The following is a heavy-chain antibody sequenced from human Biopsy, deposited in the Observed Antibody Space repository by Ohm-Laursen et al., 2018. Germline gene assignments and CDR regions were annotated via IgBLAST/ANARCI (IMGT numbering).Heavy chain of an antibody. D-gene: IGHD3-10*01. CDR2: ISSDGSST. J-gene: IGHJ4*02. CDR1: EFIFSSFC. CDR3: TRAEAGSGCLLYFDY. Sequence: GSLRLSCAASEFIFSSFCMYWVRQAPGKGLEWVSRISSDGSSTYYADAVKGRFTISRDNAKNTVFLQMNSLRAEDTAVYYCTRAEAGSGCLLYFDYWGQGTLVTVSS. V-gene: IGHV3-74*01.